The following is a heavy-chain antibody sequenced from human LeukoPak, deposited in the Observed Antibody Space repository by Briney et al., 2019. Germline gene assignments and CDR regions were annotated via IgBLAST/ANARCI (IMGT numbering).Heavy chain of an antibody. CDR2: LSWNSGTI. V-gene: IGHV3-9*01. D-gene: IGHD6-19*01. Sequence: GGSLRLSCAASGFSFGEHAMHWVRRAPGKGLEWVSGLSWNSGTIGYADSVKGRFTISRDNAKNSLYLQMNSLRAEDTAFYYCAKGLYTSGWYSGLEYWGQGTLVTVSS. CDR1: GFSFGEHA. CDR3: AKGLYTSGWYSGLEY. J-gene: IGHJ4*02.